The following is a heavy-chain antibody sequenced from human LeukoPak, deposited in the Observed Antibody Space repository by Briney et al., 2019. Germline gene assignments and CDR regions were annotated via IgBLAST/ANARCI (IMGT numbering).Heavy chain of an antibody. Sequence: PSQTLSLTCAVSGGSISSGGYSWSWIRQPPGKGLEWIGYIYHSGSTYYNPSLKSRVTISVDRSKNQFSLKLSSVTAADTAVYYCARGGRYYDGPYYFDYWGQGTLVTVSS. CDR3: ARGGRYYDGPYYFDY. D-gene: IGHD3-22*01. CDR1: GGSISSGGYS. CDR2: IYHSGST. V-gene: IGHV4-30-2*01. J-gene: IGHJ4*02.